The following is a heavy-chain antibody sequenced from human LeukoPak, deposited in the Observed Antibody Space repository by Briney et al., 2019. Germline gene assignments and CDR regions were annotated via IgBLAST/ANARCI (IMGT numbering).Heavy chain of an antibody. D-gene: IGHD5-24*01. V-gene: IGHV4-39*07. CDR2: IYYSGST. CDR1: GGSISSSSYY. Sequence: SETLSLTCTVSGGSISSSSYYWGWIRQPPGKGLEWIGSIYYSGSTYYNPSLKSRVTISVDTSKNQFSLKLSSVTAADTAVYYCARDDGRRDGYNSLFDYWGQGTLVTVSS. J-gene: IGHJ4*02. CDR3: ARDDGRRDGYNSLFDY.